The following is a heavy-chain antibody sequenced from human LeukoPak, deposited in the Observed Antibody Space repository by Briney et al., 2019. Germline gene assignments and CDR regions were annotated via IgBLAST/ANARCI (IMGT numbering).Heavy chain of an antibody. V-gene: IGHV3-30*03. J-gene: IGHJ4*02. Sequence: PGGSLRLSCAASGFPFSNYGMHWVSQAPGKGLEWVAVISYDGSNEYYADSVKGRFPISRDNTKNTLYLQMNSLRAEDTAVYYCAGSWFYRDYFEYWGQGTLVTVSS. CDR1: GFPFSNYG. D-gene: IGHD3-10*01. CDR3: AGSWFYRDYFEY. CDR2: ISYDGSNE.